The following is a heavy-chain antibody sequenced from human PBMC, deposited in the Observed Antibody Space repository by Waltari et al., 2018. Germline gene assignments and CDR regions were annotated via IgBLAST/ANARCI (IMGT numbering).Heavy chain of an antibody. CDR3: ARGPEGFFFDY. J-gene: IGHJ4*02. V-gene: IGHV4-59*01. CDR2: IYYSGST. Sequence: WIRQPPGKGLEWIGYIYYSGSTNYNPSLKSRVTISVDTSKNQFSLKLSSVTAADTAVYYCARGPEGFFFDYWGQGTLVTVSS. D-gene: IGHD3-3*01.